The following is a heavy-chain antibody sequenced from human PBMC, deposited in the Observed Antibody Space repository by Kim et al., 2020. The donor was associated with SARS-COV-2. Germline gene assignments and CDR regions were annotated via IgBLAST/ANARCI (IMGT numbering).Heavy chain of an antibody. Sequence: KRRFTISRDNSTNTLYLQMNSLRAEDTAVYYCAREYEPIAAAGRSYYGMDVWGQGTTVTVSS. V-gene: IGHV3-30*07. J-gene: IGHJ6*02. CDR3: AREYEPIAAAGRSYYGMDV. D-gene: IGHD6-13*01.